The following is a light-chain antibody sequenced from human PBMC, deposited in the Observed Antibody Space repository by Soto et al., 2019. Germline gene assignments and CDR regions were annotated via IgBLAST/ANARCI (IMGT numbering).Light chain of an antibody. CDR3: QQYGSSPWT. Sequence: ETVLTQSPGTLSLYPGERATLSCRASQSVTYRYLAWYQQKPGRAPRLLIYAASTRATGIPDRFSGSGSGTDFTFTISRLEPGDFAVYYCQQYGSSPWTFGQGTKVDIK. J-gene: IGKJ1*01. V-gene: IGKV3-20*01. CDR2: AAS. CDR1: QSVTYRY.